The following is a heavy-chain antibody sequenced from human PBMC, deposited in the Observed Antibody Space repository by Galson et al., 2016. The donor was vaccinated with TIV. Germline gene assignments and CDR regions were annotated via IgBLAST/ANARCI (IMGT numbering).Heavy chain of an antibody. J-gene: IGHJ3*01. CDR1: GFSFRNYV. D-gene: IGHD2-21*01. CDR2: LSLNGDYT. V-gene: IGHV3-23*01. CDR3: AKVGERGDYSWDAFDV. Sequence: SLRLSCAASGFSFRNYVMSWVRLAPGKGLEWVSSLSLNGDYTYYADSVKGRFAISRDNSKYTLFLQLNSLTAEDTAIYYCAKVGERGDYSWDAFDVWGQGTVVTVSS.